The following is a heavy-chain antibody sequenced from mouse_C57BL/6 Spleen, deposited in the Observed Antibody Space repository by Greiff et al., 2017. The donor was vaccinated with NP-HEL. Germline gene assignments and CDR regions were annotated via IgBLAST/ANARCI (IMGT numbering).Heavy chain of an antibody. V-gene: IGHV1-15*01. CDR3: TRSSYYGSSYDD. Sequence: QVQLQQSGAELVRPGASVTLSCKASGYTFTDYEMHWVKQTPVHGLEWIGAIDPETGGTAYNQKFKGKAILTADKSSSTAYMELRSLTSEDSAVYYCTRSSYYGSSYDDWGQGTTLTVSS. CDR1: GYTFTDYE. J-gene: IGHJ2*01. CDR2: IDPETGGT. D-gene: IGHD1-1*01.